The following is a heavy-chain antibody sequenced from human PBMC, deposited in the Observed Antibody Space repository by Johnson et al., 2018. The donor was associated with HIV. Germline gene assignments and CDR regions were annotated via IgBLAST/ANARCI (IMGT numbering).Heavy chain of an antibody. Sequence: VQLVESGGGLVQPGGSLRLSCAASGFTFSTYDMPWVRQVTGKGLEWVSGITSAGATYYPGSVKGRFTIFRENVKNSLYLQMNSLRAGDTAVYYCARGVLAFDIWGQGTMVTVSS. CDR1: GFTFSTYD. V-gene: IGHV3-13*01. J-gene: IGHJ3*02. CDR2: ITSAGAT. D-gene: IGHD5/OR15-5a*01. CDR3: ARGVLAFDI.